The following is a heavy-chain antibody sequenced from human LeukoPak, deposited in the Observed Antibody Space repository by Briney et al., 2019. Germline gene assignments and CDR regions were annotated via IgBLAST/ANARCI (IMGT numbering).Heavy chain of an antibody. J-gene: IGHJ5*02. D-gene: IGHD3-3*01. CDR1: GFTFGDHA. V-gene: IGHV3-49*04. CDR2: IRRNVHGGTA. CDR3: ARGGSVSRTIFGVVPLRNGFDP. Sequence: GGSLRLSCTASGFTFGDHAMNWVRQSPGRGLEWVSFIRRNVHGGTAEYAASVKGRFTISRDDSKSIAYLQMNSLRSEDTAVYYCARGGSVSRTIFGVVPLRNGFDPWGQGTLVTVSS.